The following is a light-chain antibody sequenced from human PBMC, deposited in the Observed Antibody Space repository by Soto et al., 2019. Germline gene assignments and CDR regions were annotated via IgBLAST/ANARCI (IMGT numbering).Light chain of an antibody. CDR2: GTS. V-gene: IGKV3-15*01. CDR1: QSVGNN. CDR3: QEYISLPIS. J-gene: IGKJ5*01. Sequence: EIIVKNSPATLSLSQGERATLSCWASQSVGNNLAWNQQKPGQAPRLLIYGTSTRATGIPARFSGSGSGTELTLTISFFQSEDFGLYWCQEYISLPISFGERTRL.